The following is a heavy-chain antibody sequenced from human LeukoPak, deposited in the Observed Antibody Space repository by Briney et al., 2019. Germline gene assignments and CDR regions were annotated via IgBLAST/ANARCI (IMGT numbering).Heavy chain of an antibody. Sequence: SETLSLTCTVSGGSTSSYYWSWIRQPPGKGLEWIGYIYYSGSTNYNPSLKSRVTISVDTSKNQFSLKLSSVTAADTAVYYCARGVVVVPAAMTGWFDPWGQGTLVTVSS. CDR3: ARGVVVVPAAMTGWFDP. D-gene: IGHD2-2*01. CDR1: GGSTSSYY. J-gene: IGHJ5*02. V-gene: IGHV4-59*01. CDR2: IYYSGST.